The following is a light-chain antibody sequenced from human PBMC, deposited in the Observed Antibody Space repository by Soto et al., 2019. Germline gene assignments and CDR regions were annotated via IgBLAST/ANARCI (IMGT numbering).Light chain of an antibody. V-gene: IGLV2-14*01. CDR2: GVT. Sequence: QSALTQPASVSGSPGQSITISCTGTGSDIGAYNYVSWYQQHPGKAPKLIIHGVTHRPSGVSTRFSASKSAYTASLTISGLQAEDEADYYCSSYTNNQRIFGGGTKVTVL. CDR3: SSYTNNQRI. J-gene: IGLJ2*01. CDR1: GSDIGAYNY.